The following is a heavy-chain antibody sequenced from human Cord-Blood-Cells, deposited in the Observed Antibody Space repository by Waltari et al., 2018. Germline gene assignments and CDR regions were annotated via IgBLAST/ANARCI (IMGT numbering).Heavy chain of an antibody. V-gene: IGHV4-34*01. CDR3: AREGGRNYYDSSGYYYYYGMDV. J-gene: IGHJ6*02. Sequence: QVQLQQWGAGLLKPSETLSLTCAVYGGSFSGYYWSWIRQPPGKGLEWIGEINHSGSTTYNPALKNRGTISVDTSKNQFSLKLSSVTAADTAVYYCAREGGRNYYDSSGYYYYYGMDVWGQGTTVTVSS. D-gene: IGHD3-22*01. CDR1: GGSFSGYY. CDR2: INHSGST.